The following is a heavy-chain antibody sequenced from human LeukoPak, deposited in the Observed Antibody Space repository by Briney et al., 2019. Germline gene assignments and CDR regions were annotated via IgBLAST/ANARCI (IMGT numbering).Heavy chain of an antibody. CDR2: INHSGST. Sequence: PSETLSLTCAVYGGSFSGYYWSWIRQPPGKGLEWIGEINHSGSTNYNPSLKSRVTISVDTSKNQFSLKLSSVTAAATAVYYCASPLPLDYWGQGTLVTVSS. J-gene: IGHJ4*02. CDR1: GGSFSGYY. V-gene: IGHV4-34*01. CDR3: ASPLPLDY.